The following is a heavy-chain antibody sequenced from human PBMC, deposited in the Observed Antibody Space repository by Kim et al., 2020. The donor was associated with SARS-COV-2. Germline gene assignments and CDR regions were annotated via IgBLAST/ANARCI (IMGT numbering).Heavy chain of an antibody. CDR3: ARAIVGAHFDY. V-gene: IGHV4-34*01. D-gene: IGHD1-26*01. J-gene: IGHJ4*02. CDR2: INHSGST. CDR1: GGSFSGYY. Sequence: SETLSLTCAVYGGSFSGYYWSWIRQPPGKGLEWIGEINHSGSTNYNPSLKSRVTISVDTSKNQFSLKLSSVTAADTAVYYCARAIVGAHFDYWGQGTLVTVSS.